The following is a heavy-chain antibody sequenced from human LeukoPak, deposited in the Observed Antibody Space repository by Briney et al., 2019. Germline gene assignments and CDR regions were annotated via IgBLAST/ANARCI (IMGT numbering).Heavy chain of an antibody. D-gene: IGHD2-2*01. J-gene: IGHJ4*02. CDR2: ISGGAGST. V-gene: IGHV3-23*01. Sequence: GGSLRLSCAASGFTFSGYAMSWVRQAPGKGLEWVSSISGGAGSTFYADSVKGRFTISRDNSESMLYLQMSSLRAEDTAMYYCAKWGVSVAMQEGDFHYWGQGTLVTVSS. CDR1: GFTFSGYA. CDR3: AKWGVSVAMQEGDFHY.